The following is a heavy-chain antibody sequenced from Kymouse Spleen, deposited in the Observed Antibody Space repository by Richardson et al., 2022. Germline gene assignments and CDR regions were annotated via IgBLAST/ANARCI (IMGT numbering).Heavy chain of an antibody. CDR3: AREGTGTNFDY. J-gene: IGHJ4*02. V-gene: IGHV3-13*01. D-gene: IGHD1-7*01. CDR2: IGTAGDT. CDR1: GFTFSSYD. Sequence: EVQLVESGGGLVQPGGSLRLSCAASGFTFSSYDMHWVRQATGKGLEWVSAIGTAGDTYYPGSVKGRFTISRENAKNSLYLQMNSLRAGDTAVYYCAREGTGTNFDYWGQGTLVTVSS.